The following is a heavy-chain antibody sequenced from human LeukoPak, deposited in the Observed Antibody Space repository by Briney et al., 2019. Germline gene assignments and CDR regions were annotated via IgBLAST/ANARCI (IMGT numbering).Heavy chain of an antibody. J-gene: IGHJ5*02. V-gene: IGHV1-2*02. CDR2: INPNSGGT. CDR1: GYTFTGYY. CDR3: ARGGEWKWFGEFNWFDP. D-gene: IGHD3-10*01. Sequence: GASVKVSCKASGYTFTGYYMHWVRQAPGQGLEWMGWINPNSGGTNYAQKFQGRVTMTRDTSISTAYMELSRLRSDDTAVYYCARGGEWKWFGEFNWFDPWGQGTLVTVSS.